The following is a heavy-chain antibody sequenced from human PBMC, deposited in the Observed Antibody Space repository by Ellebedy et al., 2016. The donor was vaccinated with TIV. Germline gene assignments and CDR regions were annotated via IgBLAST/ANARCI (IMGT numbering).Heavy chain of an antibody. Sequence: SETLSLTCTVSGGSISSSSYYWGWIRQPPGKGLEWIGSIYYSGSTYYNPSLKSRVTISVDTSKNQFSLKLSSVTAADTAVYYCAREGGPYCSGGSCYSHYWGQGTLVTVSS. V-gene: IGHV4-39*07. D-gene: IGHD2-15*01. CDR2: IYYSGST. J-gene: IGHJ4*02. CDR1: GGSISSSSYY. CDR3: AREGGPYCSGGSCYSHY.